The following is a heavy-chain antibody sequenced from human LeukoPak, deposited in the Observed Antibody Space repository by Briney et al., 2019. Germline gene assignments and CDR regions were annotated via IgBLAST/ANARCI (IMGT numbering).Heavy chain of an antibody. D-gene: IGHD3-10*01. Sequence: SQTLSLTCAISGDSVSSNSAAWNWIRQSPSRGLEWLGRTYYRSKWYNDYAVSVKSRITINPDTSKNQFSLQLNSVTPGDTAVYYCARAKTDYYGSGSYHNWFDPWGQGTLVTVSP. CDR1: GDSVSSNSAA. V-gene: IGHV6-1*01. J-gene: IGHJ5*02. CDR3: ARAKTDYYGSGSYHNWFDP. CDR2: TYYRSKWYN.